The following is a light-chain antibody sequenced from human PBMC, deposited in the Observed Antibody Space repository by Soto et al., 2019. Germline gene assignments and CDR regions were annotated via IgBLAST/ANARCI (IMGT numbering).Light chain of an antibody. CDR1: QSVSSN. J-gene: IGKJ4*01. V-gene: IGKV3D-15*01. CDR3: QQYNDWPFT. Sequence: EIVMTHSPATLSVSPGERATLSCRASQSVSSNLAWYQQKPGQAPRLLIYGASTRATGIPARFSGSGSRTEFTLTISSLQSEDFAVYYCQQYNDWPFTFGGGTNVE. CDR2: GAS.